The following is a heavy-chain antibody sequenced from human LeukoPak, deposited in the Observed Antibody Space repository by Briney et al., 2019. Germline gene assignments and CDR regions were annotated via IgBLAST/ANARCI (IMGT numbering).Heavy chain of an antibody. CDR2: ISSSGSTI. CDR1: GFTFSDYY. V-gene: IGHV3-11*04. D-gene: IGHD2-2*01. Sequence: GSLRLSCAASGFTFSDYYMSWIRQAPGKGLEWVSYISSSGSTIYYADSVKGRFTISRDNAKNSLYLQMNSLRAEDTAVYYCARDRLGYCSSTSCQTIDYWGQGTLVTVSS. J-gene: IGHJ4*02. CDR3: ARDRLGYCSSTSCQTIDY.